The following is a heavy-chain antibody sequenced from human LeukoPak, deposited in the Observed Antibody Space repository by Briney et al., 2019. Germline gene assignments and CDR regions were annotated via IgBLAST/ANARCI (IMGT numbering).Heavy chain of an antibody. D-gene: IGHD6-6*01. CDR1: GFTFSTYG. Sequence: GGSLRLSCAASGFTFSTYGMHWVRQAPGKGLEWVSFIRDDGGNTYYADSVKGRFTISRDNSKNTLSLQMNSLRAEDTAVYYCARAHLSSSSTDYIDVWGKRTTVTVSS. V-gene: IGHV3-30*02. CDR3: ARAHLSSSSTDYIDV. J-gene: IGHJ6*03. CDR2: IRDDGGNT.